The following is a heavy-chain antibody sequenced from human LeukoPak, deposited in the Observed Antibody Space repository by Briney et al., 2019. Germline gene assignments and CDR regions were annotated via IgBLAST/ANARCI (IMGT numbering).Heavy chain of an antibody. CDR3: ARLETFSYSFDY. J-gene: IGHJ4*02. Sequence: GRSLRLSCAASGFTFSSYGMHWVRQAPGKGLEWVAVIWYDGSNKYYADSVKGRFTISRDKYKTTLYLQMNRLGGEDTAVYYCARLETFSYSFDYWGQGTLVTVSS. V-gene: IGHV3-33*01. CDR2: IWYDGSNK. CDR1: GFTFSSYG. D-gene: IGHD1-26*01.